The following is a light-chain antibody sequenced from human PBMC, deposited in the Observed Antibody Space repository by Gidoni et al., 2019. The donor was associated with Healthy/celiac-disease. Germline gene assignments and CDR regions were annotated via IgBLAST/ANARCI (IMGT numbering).Light chain of an antibody. CDR3: QQYYSTPCS. Sequence: DGVMTQSQAPLSVSLGGGAPINCKSSQSVLYSSNNKNHLAWYQQKTGQPPKLLIYWASTRESGVPDRFSGSGSGTDFTLTISSLQAEDVAVYYCQQYYSTPCSFGQGTKLEIK. V-gene: IGKV4-1*01. CDR2: WAS. CDR1: QSVLYSSNNKNH. J-gene: IGKJ2*04.